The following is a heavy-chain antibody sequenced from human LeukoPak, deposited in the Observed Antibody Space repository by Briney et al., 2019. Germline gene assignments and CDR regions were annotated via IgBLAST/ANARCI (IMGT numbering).Heavy chain of an antibody. CDR1: GGSISSYY. V-gene: IGHV4-59*06. D-gene: IGHD1-26*01. CDR2: IYYTGST. J-gene: IGHJ5*02. CDR3: ARGYFDLNWFDP. Sequence: SETLSLTCTVSGGSISSYYWSWIRQHPGKGLEWIGYIYYTGSTHYNASLKSRVTISVDTSKNQFSLKLSSVTAADTALYYCARGYFDLNWFDPWGQGTLVIVSS.